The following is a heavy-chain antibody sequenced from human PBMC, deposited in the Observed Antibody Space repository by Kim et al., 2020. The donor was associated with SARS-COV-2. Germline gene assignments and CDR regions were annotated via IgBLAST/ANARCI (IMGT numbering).Heavy chain of an antibody. J-gene: IGHJ5*02. Sequence: GGSLRLSCAASGFTFSSYAMSWVRQAPGKGLEWVSAISGSGGSTYYADSVKGRFTISRDNSKNTLYLQMNSLRAEDTAVYYCAKKRITMVRGVAAGSPHNWFDPWGQGTLVTVSS. CDR1: GFTFSSYA. CDR3: AKKRITMVRGVAAGSPHNWFDP. D-gene: IGHD3-10*01. V-gene: IGHV3-23*01. CDR2: ISGSGGST.